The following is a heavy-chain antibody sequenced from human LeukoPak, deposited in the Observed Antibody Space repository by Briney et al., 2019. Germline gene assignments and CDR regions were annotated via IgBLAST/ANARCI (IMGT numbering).Heavy chain of an antibody. Sequence: GGSLRLSCAASGFTFSSYAMSWVRQAPGKGLEWVSAISGSGGSTYYADSVKGRFTISRDNYKNTLYLQMNSLRAEDTAVYYWAKDRAMVQPLFDYWGQGTLVTVSS. CDR2: ISGSGGST. V-gene: IGHV3-23*01. CDR1: GFTFSSYA. CDR3: AKDRAMVQPLFDY. D-gene: IGHD5-18*01. J-gene: IGHJ4*02.